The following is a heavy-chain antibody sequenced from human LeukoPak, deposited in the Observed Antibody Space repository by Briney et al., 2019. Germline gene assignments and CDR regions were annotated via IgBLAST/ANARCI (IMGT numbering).Heavy chain of an antibody. CDR1: GGTLSRYA. D-gene: IGHD3-9*01. V-gene: IGHV1-69*13. Sequence: VKVSCKTSGGTLSRYAISWVRQAPGQGLEWMGEIIPIFGTANYAQRFQGRVTITADESTSTAYMELRSLRSDDTAVYYCARGHYDILTGYRIIDYWGQGTLVTVSS. CDR2: IIPIFGTA. J-gene: IGHJ4*02. CDR3: ARGHYDILTGYRIIDY.